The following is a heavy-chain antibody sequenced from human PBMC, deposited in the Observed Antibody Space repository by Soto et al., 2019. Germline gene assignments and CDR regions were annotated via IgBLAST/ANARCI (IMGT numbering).Heavy chain of an antibody. J-gene: IGHJ4*02. Sequence: SVKVSGKASGGSFSSYSINWMRQAPGQGLAWMGGIIPIFGAPNYAREFQGRVTITADESTSTVYMELSSLRSEDTAVYYCARGNSYHYDSSGYKSPFQHWGQGTLVTVSS. V-gene: IGHV1-69*13. CDR1: GGSFSSYS. CDR2: IIPIFGAP. D-gene: IGHD3-22*01. CDR3: ARGNSYHYDSSGYKSPFQH.